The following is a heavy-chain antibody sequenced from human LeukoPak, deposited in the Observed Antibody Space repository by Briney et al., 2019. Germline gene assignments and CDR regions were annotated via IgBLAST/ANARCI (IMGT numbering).Heavy chain of an antibody. CDR1: GFTFSRSA. Sequence: GGSLRLSCAASGFTFSRSAFHWVRQASGKGLEWVGQIRTKANSYATAYGASVKGRFTISRDDSKNTAYLQMNSLETEDTAVYFCTSADYYDSSGYYYPRYWGQGALVTVSS. V-gene: IGHV3-73*01. J-gene: IGHJ4*02. CDR2: IRTKANSYAT. CDR3: TSADYYDSSGYYYPRY. D-gene: IGHD3-22*01.